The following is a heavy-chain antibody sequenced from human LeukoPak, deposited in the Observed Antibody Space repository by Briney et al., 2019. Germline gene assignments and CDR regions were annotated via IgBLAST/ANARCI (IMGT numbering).Heavy chain of an antibody. CDR2: INPSGGGT. J-gene: IGHJ5*02. D-gene: IGHD2-8*02. Sequence: ASVKVSCKASGYTFTSYYMHWVRQAPGQGLEWMGIINPSGGGTSYAQKFQGRVTMARDTSTSTVYMELSSLRSEDTAVYYCASAQRTGDRSENWFNPWGQGTLVTVSS. CDR3: ASAQRTGDRSENWFNP. CDR1: GYTFTSYY. V-gene: IGHV1-46*01.